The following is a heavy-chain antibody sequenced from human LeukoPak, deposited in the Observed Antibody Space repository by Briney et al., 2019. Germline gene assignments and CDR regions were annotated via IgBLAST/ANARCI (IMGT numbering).Heavy chain of an antibody. CDR2: IYYSGST. CDR3: ARRGYCSSTSCYEYWFDP. V-gene: IGHV4-39*01. J-gene: IGHJ5*02. D-gene: IGHD2-2*01. Sequence: SETLSLTCTASGGSISSSSYYWGWIRQPPGKGLEWTGIIYYSGSTYYNPSLKSRLTISVDTSKNQFSLKLSSVTATDTAVYYCARRGYCSSTSCYEYWFDPWGQGTLVTVSS. CDR1: GGSISSSSYY.